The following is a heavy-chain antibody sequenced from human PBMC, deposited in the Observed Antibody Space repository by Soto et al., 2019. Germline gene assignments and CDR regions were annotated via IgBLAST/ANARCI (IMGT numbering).Heavy chain of an antibody. CDR1: GFTVSNKY. J-gene: IGHJ4*02. CDR2: IYSGGST. V-gene: IGHV3-53*01. Sequence: EVQLVESGGGLIQPGGSLRLSCTASGFTVSNKYMTWVRQAPGKGLEWVSVIYSGGSTYYADSVKGRFTISRDNSKNTLYLQMISLRAEDTAVYYCASRPGGDYPFFDYWGQGTLVTVSS. D-gene: IGHD4-17*01. CDR3: ASRPGGDYPFFDY.